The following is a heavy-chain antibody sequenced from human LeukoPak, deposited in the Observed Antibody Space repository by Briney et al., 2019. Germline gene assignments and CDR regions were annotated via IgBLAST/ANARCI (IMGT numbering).Heavy chain of an antibody. Sequence: GGSLRLSCAASGFTFSSSGMHWVRQAPGKGLEWVAVIYFDGSYRFYADSVKGRFTISRDNSKNTLYLQMNSLRAEDTAVYYCTRGNSDSSLDYWGQGTLVTVSS. D-gene: IGHD5-18*01. CDR1: GFTFSSSG. J-gene: IGHJ4*02. CDR2: IYFDGSYR. CDR3: TRGNSDSSLDY. V-gene: IGHV3-33*01.